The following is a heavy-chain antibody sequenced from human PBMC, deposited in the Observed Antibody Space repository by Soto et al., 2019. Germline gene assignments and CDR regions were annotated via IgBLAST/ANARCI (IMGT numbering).Heavy chain of an antibody. D-gene: IGHD3-3*01. Sequence: GGSLRLSCAASGFTFRSYDMHWVRQAPGKGLEWVAVIRNDGTVRNYADSVKGRLTISRDNSKNKLYLEMNSLRAEDTALYYCVSKTIDDFDYWGQGTLVTVSS. V-gene: IGHV3-33*01. CDR3: VSKTIDDFDY. CDR2: IRNDGTVR. CDR1: GFTFRSYD. J-gene: IGHJ4*02.